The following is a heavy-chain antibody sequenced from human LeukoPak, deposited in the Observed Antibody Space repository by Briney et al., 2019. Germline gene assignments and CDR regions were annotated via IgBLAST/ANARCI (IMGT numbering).Heavy chain of an antibody. CDR1: GDSVSSKNAA. Sequence: SQTLSLTCAISGDSVSSKNAAWNWISQSPSRGLEWLGRTYCRSKWYYDYAESVKSRITINPDKSKNQLSLEVNSVTHEDTAVYYCARGFSSSWFDSWGQGTLITVSS. CDR2: TYCRSKWYY. J-gene: IGHJ5*01. D-gene: IGHD6-13*01. V-gene: IGHV6-1*01. CDR3: ARGFSSSWFDS.